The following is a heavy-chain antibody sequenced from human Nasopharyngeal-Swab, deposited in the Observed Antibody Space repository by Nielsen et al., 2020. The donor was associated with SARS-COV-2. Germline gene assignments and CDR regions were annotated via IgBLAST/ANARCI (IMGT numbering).Heavy chain of an antibody. Sequence: GESLKISCAASGFTFISYSMNWVRQAPGKGLEWVSSISSSSSYIYYADSVKGRFTISRDNAKNSLYLQMNSLRAEDTAVYYCARDRITIFGVEKPFDYWGQGTLVTVSS. CDR1: GFTFISYS. D-gene: IGHD3-3*01. J-gene: IGHJ4*02. CDR2: ISSSSSYI. V-gene: IGHV3-21*01. CDR3: ARDRITIFGVEKPFDY.